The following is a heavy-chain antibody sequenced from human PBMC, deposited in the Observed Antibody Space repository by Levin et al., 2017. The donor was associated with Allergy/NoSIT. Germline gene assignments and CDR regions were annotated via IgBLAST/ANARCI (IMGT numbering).Heavy chain of an antibody. V-gene: IGHV3-53*01. CDR2: IYSGGST. J-gene: IGHJ2*01. D-gene: IGHD3-22*01. CDR1: GFTVTSNC. Sequence: GGSLRLSCAASGFTVTSNCMSWVRQAPGKGLEWVSVIYSGGSTYYADSVKGRFTISRDDSKNTLHLQMSSLRAEDTAVYYCARDGSFDSSYYRGGWYFDLWGRGTLVTVSS. CDR3: ARDGSFDSSYYRGGWYFDL.